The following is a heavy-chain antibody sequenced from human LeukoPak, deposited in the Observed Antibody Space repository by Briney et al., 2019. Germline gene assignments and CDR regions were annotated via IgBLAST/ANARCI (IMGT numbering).Heavy chain of an antibody. V-gene: IGHV3-23*01. Sequence: GGSLRLSSAVSRFTFSSYAMSWVRQTPGKGLEWVSAITGTGGDTYSADSVKGRLTISRDNSKITLYLQMDSLRAEDAAVYYCAKGSSSSRPYYFDYWGQGTLVTVSS. J-gene: IGHJ4*02. CDR1: RFTFSSYA. CDR2: ITGTGGDT. CDR3: AKGSSSSRPYYFDY. D-gene: IGHD6-6*01.